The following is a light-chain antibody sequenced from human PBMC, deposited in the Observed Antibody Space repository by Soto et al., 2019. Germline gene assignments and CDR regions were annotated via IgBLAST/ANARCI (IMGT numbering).Light chain of an antibody. J-gene: IGKJ4*01. CDR3: QQSYSTPRT. CDR2: AAS. Sequence: DIQMTQSPSSLSASVGDRVTITCRASQSISSYLNWYQQKPGKAPKLLIYAASSLQSGVPSRFSGRGSGTDFTLAISSLQPEDFATYYCQQSYSTPRTFGGGTKVEFK. CDR1: QSISSY. V-gene: IGKV1-39*01.